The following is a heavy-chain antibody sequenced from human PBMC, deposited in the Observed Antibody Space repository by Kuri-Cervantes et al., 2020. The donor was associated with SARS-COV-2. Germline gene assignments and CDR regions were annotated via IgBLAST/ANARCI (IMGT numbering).Heavy chain of an antibody. D-gene: IGHD6-13*01. CDR1: GFTFSSYG. V-gene: IGHV3-74*03. CDR3: VRDCTISSCSNAGKY. J-gene: IGHJ4*02. Sequence: GESLKIACAASGFTFSSYGMHWVRQASGKGPMWVSRISYDGGRTMYADSVRGRFTISRDNAKNTLFLQMNSLRLEDTAVYYCVRDCTISSCSNAGKYWGQGTLVTVSS. CDR2: ISYDGGRT.